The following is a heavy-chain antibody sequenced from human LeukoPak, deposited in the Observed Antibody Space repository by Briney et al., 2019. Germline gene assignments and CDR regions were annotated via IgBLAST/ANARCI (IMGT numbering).Heavy chain of an antibody. CDR1: EFPFSSSA. D-gene: IGHD3-3*01. J-gene: IGHJ6*02. Sequence: GGSLRLSCAASEFPFSSSAMRWVNKATGNRLDCLSALSGRAATTYYADSVKGRFTISRDNSKNTLYLQMNSLRAEDTAVYYCAKVRKEITYYDFWSGYRGSYGMDVWGQGTTVTVSS. CDR3: AKVRKEITYYDFWSGYRGSYGMDV. CDR2: LSGRAATT. V-gene: IGHV3-23*01.